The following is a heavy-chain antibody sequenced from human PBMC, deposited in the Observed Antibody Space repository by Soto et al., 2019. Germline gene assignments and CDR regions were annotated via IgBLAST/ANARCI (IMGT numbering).Heavy chain of an antibody. D-gene: IGHD4-4*01. J-gene: IGHJ2*01. CDR1: GFTFSSYA. Sequence: GGSLRLSCAASGFTFSSYAMHWVRQAPGKGLEWVAVISYDGSNKYYADSVKGRFTISRDNSKNTLYLQMNSLRAEDTAVYYCARPLWRDDYNWGYFDLWGRGTLVTVS. CDR2: ISYDGSNK. CDR3: ARPLWRDDYNWGYFDL. V-gene: IGHV3-30-3*01.